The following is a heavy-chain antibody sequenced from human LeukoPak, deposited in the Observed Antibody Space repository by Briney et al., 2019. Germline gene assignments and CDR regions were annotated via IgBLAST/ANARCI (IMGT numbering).Heavy chain of an antibody. CDR3: AKEPYDYDSSGSPFDY. Sequence: GGSLRLSCAASGFTFSAYWMTWVRQAPGKGLAWVANIIEGGDLKYYVDSVKGRFTISRDNSKNTLYLQMNSLRDEDTAVYYCAKEPYDYDSSGSPFDYWGQGSLVTVSS. J-gene: IGHJ4*02. V-gene: IGHV3-7*04. D-gene: IGHD3-22*01. CDR1: GFTFSAYW. CDR2: IIEGGDLK.